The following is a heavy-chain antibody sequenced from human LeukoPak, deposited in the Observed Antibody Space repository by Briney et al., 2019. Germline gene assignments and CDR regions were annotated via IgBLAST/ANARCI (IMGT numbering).Heavy chain of an antibody. CDR1: GGSISSYY. CDR3: ARVTGYMIEDYFDY. J-gene: IGHJ4*02. V-gene: IGHV4-59*01. Sequence: SETLSLTCTVSGGSISSYYWSWIRQPPGKGLEWIGYIYYSGSTNYNPSLKSRVTISVDTSKNQFTLKLSSVTAADTAIYYCARVTGYMIEDYFDYWGQGTLVTVSS. CDR2: IYYSGST. D-gene: IGHD3-22*01.